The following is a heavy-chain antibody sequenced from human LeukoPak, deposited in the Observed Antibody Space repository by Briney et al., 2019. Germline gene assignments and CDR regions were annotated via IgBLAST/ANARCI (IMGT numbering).Heavy chain of an antibody. V-gene: IGHV3-23*01. CDR1: GFTFSTYP. Sequence: PGGSLRLSCAASGFTFSTYPMSWVRQAPGWGLEWVSAISANGGSTYYADSVKGRFTISRDNSKNTLYLQMNSLRAEDTAVYYCAKHGRVVADPWFDPWGQGTLVTVSS. D-gene: IGHD3-22*01. CDR2: ISANGGST. J-gene: IGHJ5*02. CDR3: AKHGRVVADPWFDP.